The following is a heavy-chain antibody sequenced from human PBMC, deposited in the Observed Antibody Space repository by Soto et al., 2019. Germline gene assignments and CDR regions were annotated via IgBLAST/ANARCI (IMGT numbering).Heavy chain of an antibody. V-gene: IGHV4-59*08. CDR2: IYYSGST. Sequence: QVQLQESGPGLVKPSETLSLTCTVSGGSISSYYWSWIRQPPGKGLEWIGYIYYSGSTNYNPSLKSRVTISVDTSKNQFSLKLSSVTAADTAVYYCAVKYSNWFDPWGQGTLVTVSS. J-gene: IGHJ5*02. CDR1: GGSISSYY. CDR3: AVKYSNWFDP. D-gene: IGHD1-26*01.